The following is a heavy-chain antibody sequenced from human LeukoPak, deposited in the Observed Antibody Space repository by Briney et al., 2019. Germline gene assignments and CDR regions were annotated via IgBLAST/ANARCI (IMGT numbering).Heavy chain of an antibody. CDR1: GFTVSSNY. V-gene: IGHV3-53*01. Sequence: GGSLRLSCAASGFTVSSNYMSWVRQAPGKGLEWVSVIYSGGSTYYADSVKGRFTISRDNSKNTLYLQMNSLRAEDTAAYYCARDSGWEVVPALDYWGQGTLVTVSS. D-gene: IGHD2-2*01. J-gene: IGHJ4*02. CDR3: ARDSGWEVVPALDY. CDR2: IYSGGST.